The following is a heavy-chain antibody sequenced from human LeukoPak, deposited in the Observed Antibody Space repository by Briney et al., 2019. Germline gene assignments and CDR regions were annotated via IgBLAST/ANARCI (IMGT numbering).Heavy chain of an antibody. J-gene: IGHJ4*02. V-gene: IGHV3-30*02. CDR2: VRYDGSDK. Sequence: GGSLRLSCAASGLTFSNYGMYWVRQAPGKGLEWVAFVRYDGSDKYYADSVKGRFTISRDNSENTLFLQMNSLRAEDTAVYYCAKDRGYFDYWGQGTLVTVSS. CDR1: GLTFSNYG. CDR3: AKDRGYFDY.